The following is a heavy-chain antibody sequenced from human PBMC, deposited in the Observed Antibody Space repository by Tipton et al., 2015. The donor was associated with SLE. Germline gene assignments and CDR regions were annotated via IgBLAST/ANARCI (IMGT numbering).Heavy chain of an antibody. Sequence: TLSLTCTVSGGSISSGSYYWSWIRQPPGKGLEWIGEINHSGSTNYNPSLKSRVTISIDTSKNQFSLKLSSVTAADTAVYYCARGLGTMVRGPMGYWGQGTLVTVSS. J-gene: IGHJ4*02. CDR3: ARGLGTMVRGPMGY. V-gene: IGHV4-39*07. CDR2: INHSGST. CDR1: GGSISSGSYY. D-gene: IGHD3-10*01.